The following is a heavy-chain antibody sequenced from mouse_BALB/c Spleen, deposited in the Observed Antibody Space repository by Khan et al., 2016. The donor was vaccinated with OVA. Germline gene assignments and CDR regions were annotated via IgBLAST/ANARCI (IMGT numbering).Heavy chain of an antibody. CDR3: SRIRYYAMDY. V-gene: IGHV1S29*02. CDR1: GYTFTNYN. J-gene: IGHJ4*01. CDR2: IYPYNGGS. Sequence: VQLQQSGPELVKPGASVKISCKASGYTFTNYNIHWVKQSHGKSLEWIGYIYPYNGGSGYNQKFKTKATLTVDNSSSTAYMELRSLTSEDSAVYYCSRIRYYAMDYWGQGTSVTVSS.